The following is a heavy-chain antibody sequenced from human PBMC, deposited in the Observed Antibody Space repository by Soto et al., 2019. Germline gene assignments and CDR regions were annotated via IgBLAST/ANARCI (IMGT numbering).Heavy chain of an antibody. D-gene: IGHD6-13*01. J-gene: IGHJ5*02. Sequence: QVQLVQSGAEVKKPGASVKVSCKASGYTFTSYAMHWVRQAPGQRLEWMGWINAGNGNTKYSQKFQGRVTITRDTXANXAYMELSSLRSEETAVYYCARGGIAAAGTRGWFDPWGQGTLVTVSS. V-gene: IGHV1-3*01. CDR2: INAGNGNT. CDR1: GYTFTSYA. CDR3: ARGGIAAAGTRGWFDP.